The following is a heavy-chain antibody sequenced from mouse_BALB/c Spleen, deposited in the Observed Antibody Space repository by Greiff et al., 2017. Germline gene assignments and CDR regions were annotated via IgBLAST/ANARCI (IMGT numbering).Heavy chain of an antibody. D-gene: IGHD1-1*01. CDR1: GFTFSSFG. CDR2: ISSGSSTI. Sequence: DVKLVESGGGLVQPGGSRKLSCAASGFTFSSFGMHWVRQAPEKGLEWVAYISSGSSTIYYADTVKGRFTISRDNPKNTLFLQMTSLRSEDTAMYYCARLGSSYVYWYFDVWGAGTTVTVSS. V-gene: IGHV5-17*02. J-gene: IGHJ1*01. CDR3: ARLGSSYVYWYFDV.